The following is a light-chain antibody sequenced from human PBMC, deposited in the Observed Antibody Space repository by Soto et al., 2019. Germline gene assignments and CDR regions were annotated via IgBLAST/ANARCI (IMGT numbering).Light chain of an antibody. CDR1: NSNIGTNA. V-gene: IGLV1-44*01. CDR2: NNN. Sequence: QSVLTQPPSASGTPGQRVTISCSGSNSNIGTNAVNWYQQIPGTDPKLLIYNNNQRPSWVPDRFSGSKSGTYASLAISGLQSEEEADYPCATWDETLRTWVFGGGTKLTVL. CDR3: ATWDETLRTWV. J-gene: IGLJ3*02.